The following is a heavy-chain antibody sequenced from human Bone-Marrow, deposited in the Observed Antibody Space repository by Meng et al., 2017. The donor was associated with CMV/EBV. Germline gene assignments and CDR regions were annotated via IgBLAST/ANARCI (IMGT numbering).Heavy chain of an antibody. CDR2: ISAYNGNT. V-gene: IGHV1-18*01. CDR3: ARDFTPKVLRFLEWSSSYYYGMDV. CDR1: GGTFSSYG. J-gene: IGHJ6*02. D-gene: IGHD3-3*01. Sequence: ASVKVSCKASGGTFSSYGISWVRQAPGQGLEWMGWISAYNGNTNYAQKLQGRVTMTTDTSTSTAYMELRSLRSDDTAVYYCARDFTPKVLRFLEWSSSYYYGMDVWGQGTTVTVSS.